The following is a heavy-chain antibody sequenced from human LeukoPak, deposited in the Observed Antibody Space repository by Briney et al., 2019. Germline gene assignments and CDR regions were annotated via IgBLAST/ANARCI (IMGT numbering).Heavy chain of an antibody. J-gene: IGHJ6*02. CDR1: GFTFSSYW. CDR2: IKQDGSEK. D-gene: IGHD4-17*01. V-gene: IGHV3-7*01. CDR3: ARDDYGKDNNYYYYGMDV. Sequence: GGSLRLSCAASGFTFSSYWMSWVRQAPGKGLEWVANIKQDGSEKYYVDSVKGRFTISRDNAKNSLYLQMNSLRAEDTAVYYCARDDYGKDNNYYYYGMDVWGQGTTVTVSS.